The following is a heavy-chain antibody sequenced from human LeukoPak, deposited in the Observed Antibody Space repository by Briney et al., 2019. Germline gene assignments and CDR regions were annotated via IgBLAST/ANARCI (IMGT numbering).Heavy chain of an antibody. Sequence: GGSLRLSCAASGLTFSNAWMSWVRQAPGKGLEWVGRIKSKTDGGTTDYAAPVKGRFTISRDDSKNTLYLQMNSLKTEDTAVYYCTTFSCSGGSCLDYWGQGTLVTVSS. D-gene: IGHD2-15*01. V-gene: IGHV3-15*01. CDR1: GLTFSNAW. CDR3: TTFSCSGGSCLDY. J-gene: IGHJ4*02. CDR2: IKSKTDGGTT.